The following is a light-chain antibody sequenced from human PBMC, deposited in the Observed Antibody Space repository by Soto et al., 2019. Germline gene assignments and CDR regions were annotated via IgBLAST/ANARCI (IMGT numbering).Light chain of an antibody. CDR1: SRDVGGYNY. CDR2: EVS. CDR3: SSYTSSAGV. J-gene: IGLJ3*02. V-gene: IGLV2-14*01. Sequence: QSALTQPASVSGSPGQSITISCTGTSRDVGGYNYVSWYQHHPGKAPKLMIYEVSNRPSGVSNRFSGSKSDNTDSLTISGLEDEDEADYYCSSYTSSAGVFGGGTQVNVL.